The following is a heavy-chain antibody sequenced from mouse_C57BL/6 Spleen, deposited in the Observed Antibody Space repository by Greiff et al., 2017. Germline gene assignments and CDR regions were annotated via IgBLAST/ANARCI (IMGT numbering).Heavy chain of an antibody. Sequence: QVQLQQPGAELVKPGASVKLSCKASGYTFTSYWMHWVKQRPGQGLEWIGMIHPNSGGTNYNEKFKSKATLTVDKSSSTAYMQLSSLTSEDSAVYYCAREKAFTTEGYWGQGTTLAASS. D-gene: IGHD1-1*01. CDR2: IHPNSGGT. J-gene: IGHJ2*01. CDR1: GYTFTSYW. CDR3: AREKAFTTEGY. V-gene: IGHV1-64*01.